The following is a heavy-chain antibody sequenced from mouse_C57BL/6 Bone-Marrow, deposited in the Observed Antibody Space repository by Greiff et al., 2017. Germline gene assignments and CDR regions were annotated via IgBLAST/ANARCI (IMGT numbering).Heavy chain of an antibody. J-gene: IGHJ4*01. Sequence: VKLMESGPELVKPGASVKLSCKASGYTFTSYDINWVKQRPGQGLEWIGWIYPRDGSTKYNEKFKGKATLTVDTSSSTAYMELHSLTSEDSAVYFCALYYMDYWGQGTSVTVSS. D-gene: IGHD2-1*01. CDR3: ALYYMDY. V-gene: IGHV1-85*01. CDR1: GYTFTSYD. CDR2: IYPRDGST.